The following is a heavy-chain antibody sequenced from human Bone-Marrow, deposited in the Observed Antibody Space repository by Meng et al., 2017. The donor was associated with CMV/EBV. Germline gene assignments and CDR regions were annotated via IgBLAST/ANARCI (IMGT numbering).Heavy chain of an antibody. D-gene: IGHD3-3*01. CDR3: TTDRPPYYEFWSGPEWFDP. J-gene: IGHJ5*02. Sequence: GGSLRLSGAASGFTFSNAWMSWVRQAPGKGLEWVGRIKSNTDGGTTDYAASVKGRLIISRDDSKNTLFLQMNSLKTEDTAVYYCTTDRPPYYEFWSGPEWFDPWGQGTLVTVSS. CDR1: GFTFSNAW. V-gene: IGHV3-15*01. CDR2: IKSNTDGGTT.